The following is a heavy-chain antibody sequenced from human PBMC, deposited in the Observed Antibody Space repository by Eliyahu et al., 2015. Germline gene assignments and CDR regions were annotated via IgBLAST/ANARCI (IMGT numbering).Heavy chain of an antibody. J-gene: IGHJ6*04. V-gene: IGHV1-2*02. CDR2: IXPNTGAT. Sequence: QVQLMQSGAEVKKPGASXKVSCQASGYTFTDYYXXWVRQAPGQGLEWMGWIXPNTGATKSAQNFQGRVTMSGDTSFNTAYMEVTSLTSDDTAVYYCARGSGFGDYISYYGLDVWGKGTTVTVSS. CDR3: ARGSGFGDYISYYGLDV. D-gene: IGHD4-17*01. CDR1: GYTFTDYY.